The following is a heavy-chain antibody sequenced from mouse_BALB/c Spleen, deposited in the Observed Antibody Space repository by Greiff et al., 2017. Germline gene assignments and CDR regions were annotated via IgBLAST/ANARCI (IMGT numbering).Heavy chain of an antibody. Sequence: EVKVVESGGGLVKPGGSLKLSCAASGFTFSSYTMSWVRQTPEKRLEWVATISSGGSYTYYPDSVKGRFTISRDNAKNTLYLQMSSLKSEDTAMYYCTRVDDGYLDYWGQGTTLTVSS. CDR1: GFTFSSYT. V-gene: IGHV5-6-4*01. CDR2: ISSGGSYT. J-gene: IGHJ2*01. D-gene: IGHD2-3*01. CDR3: TRVDDGYLDY.